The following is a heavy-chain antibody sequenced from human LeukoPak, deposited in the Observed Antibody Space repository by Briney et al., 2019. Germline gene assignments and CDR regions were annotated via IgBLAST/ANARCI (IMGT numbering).Heavy chain of an antibody. Sequence: SETLSLTCTVSGGSISSYYWSWIRQPPGKGLEWIGYIYYSGSTNYNPSLKSRVTISVDTSKNQFSLKLSSVTAADTAVYYCATTYDVGRGITYDFDYWGQGTLVTVSS. CDR2: IYYSGST. J-gene: IGHJ4*02. CDR3: ATTYDVGRGITYDFDY. CDR1: GGSISSYY. D-gene: IGHD1-20*01. V-gene: IGHV4-59*01.